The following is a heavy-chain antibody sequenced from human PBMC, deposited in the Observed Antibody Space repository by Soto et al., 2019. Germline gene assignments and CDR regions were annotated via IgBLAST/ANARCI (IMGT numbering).Heavy chain of an antibody. CDR3: AKAPSLYGAVYWYFDL. CDR2: ITPIFDAA. D-gene: IGHD3-10*02. CDR1: GGTFSNCA. Sequence: QVQLVQSGAEVKKPGSSVKVSCKASGGTFSNCAISWVRQAPGQGLEWIGGITPIFDAAHYAHSFQGRVTITADESTTTAYMELSSRRSEDTAVYYCAKAPSLYGAVYWYFDLWGRGTLVTVSS. J-gene: IGHJ2*01. V-gene: IGHV1-69*12.